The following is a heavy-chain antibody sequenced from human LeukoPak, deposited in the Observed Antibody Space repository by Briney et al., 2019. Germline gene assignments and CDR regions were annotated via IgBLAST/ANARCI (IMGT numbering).Heavy chain of an antibody. CDR2: ISGSGGST. CDR1: GFTFSSYA. CDR3: AKDRGDNYYDSSGYYNFDY. J-gene: IGHJ4*02. V-gene: IGHV3-23*01. D-gene: IGHD3-22*01. Sequence: GGSLRLSCAASGFTFSSYAMSWVRQAPGKWLEWVSAISGSGGSTYYADSVKGRFTISRDNSKNTLYLQMNSLRAEDTAVYYCAKDRGDNYYDSSGYYNFDYWGQGTLVTVSS.